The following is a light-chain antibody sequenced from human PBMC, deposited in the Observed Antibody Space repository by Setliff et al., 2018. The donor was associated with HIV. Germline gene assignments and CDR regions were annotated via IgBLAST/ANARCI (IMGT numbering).Light chain of an antibody. J-gene: IGLJ1*01. V-gene: IGLV2-14*03. Sequence: QSALTQPASVSGSPGQSITISCTGSNNDIGDHNYVSWYQQHPVNTPKLIIYDVTNRPSGVSDRFSASKSGNTASLTISGLQADDEADYYCSSWTGSSTLMFGTGTKVTVL. CDR3: SSWTGSSTLM. CDR2: DVT. CDR1: NNDIGDHNY.